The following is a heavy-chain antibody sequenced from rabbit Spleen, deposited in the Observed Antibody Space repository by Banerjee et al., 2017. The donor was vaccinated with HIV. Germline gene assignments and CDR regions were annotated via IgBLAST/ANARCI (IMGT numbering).Heavy chain of an antibody. CDR1: GFSFSDSYY. CDR3: ARAAYHLTYGYGL. V-gene: IGHV1S40*01. Sequence: QQLVESGGDLVKPGASLTLTCKASGFSFSDSYYMCWVRQAPGKGLEWIACIHGGAGGTYYANGAKGRFTISKTSSTTVTLQMTSLTAADTATYFCARAAYHLTYGYGLWGQGTLVTVS. J-gene: IGHJ3*01. D-gene: IGHD6-1*01. CDR2: IHGGAGGT.